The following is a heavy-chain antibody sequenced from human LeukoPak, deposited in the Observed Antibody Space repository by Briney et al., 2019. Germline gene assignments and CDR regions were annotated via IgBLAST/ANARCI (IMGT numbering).Heavy chain of an antibody. CDR2: ISAYNGNT. D-gene: IGHD4-11*01. V-gene: IGHV1-18*01. J-gene: IGHJ4*02. CDR3: ARDQATVTTLLDY. Sequence: ASVKVSCKASGYTFTICGISWVRQAPGQGLEWMGWISAYNGNTKYAQTLQGRVTMTTDTSTSTAYMELRSLRSDDTALYYCARDQATVTTLLDYWGQGTLVTVSS. CDR1: GYTFTICG.